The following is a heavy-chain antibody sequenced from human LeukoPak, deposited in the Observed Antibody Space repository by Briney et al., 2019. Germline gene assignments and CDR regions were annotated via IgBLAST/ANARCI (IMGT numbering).Heavy chain of an antibody. D-gene: IGHD5-12*01. J-gene: IGHJ4*02. CDR2: IYYSGST. V-gene: IGHV4-39*01. CDR3: ARLADLTVADY. CDR1: GGSISSSSYY. Sequence: SETLSLTCTVSGGSISSSSYYWGWIRQPPGKGLEWIGSIYYSGSTYYNPSLKSRVTISVDTSKSQFSLKLSSVTAADTAVYYCARLADLTVADYWGQGTLVTVSS.